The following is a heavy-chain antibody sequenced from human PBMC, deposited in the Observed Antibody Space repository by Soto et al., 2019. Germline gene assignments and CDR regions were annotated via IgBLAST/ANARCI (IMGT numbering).Heavy chain of an antibody. J-gene: IGHJ5*02. CDR3: AKDAVAYNGEWDWFDL. D-gene: IGHD3-10*01. V-gene: IGHV3-23*01. CDR1: GFTFKNFA. Sequence: EGQLLESGGGLVQPGGSLRLSCVASGFTFKNFAMTWVRQAPGKGMEWVSAIGGSGSSANYADSVKGRFTVSRDDSKSTLYLQMSGLRVDETALYYCAKDAVAYNGEWDWFDLWGQGTLVTVSS. CDR2: IGGSGSSA.